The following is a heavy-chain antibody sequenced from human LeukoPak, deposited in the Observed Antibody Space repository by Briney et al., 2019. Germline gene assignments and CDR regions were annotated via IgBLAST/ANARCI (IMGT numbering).Heavy chain of an antibody. V-gene: IGHV4-39*01. CDR2: INYSGKT. D-gene: IGHD3-22*01. CDR1: GDSFTSTDDF. J-gene: IGHJ6*02. CDR3: ARSSYSSGRYGGLDV. Sequence: KPSETLSLTCTVSGDSFTSTDDFWGWIRQPPGKGLEWIGSINYSGKTYYNLSLKSRVIISVDTSKNQVSLRLSSVTAADTAVYYCARSSYSSGRYGGLDVWGQGTTVTVSS.